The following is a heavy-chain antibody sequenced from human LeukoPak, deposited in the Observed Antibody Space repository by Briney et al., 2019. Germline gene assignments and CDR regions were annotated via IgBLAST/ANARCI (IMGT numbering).Heavy chain of an antibody. V-gene: IGHV3-23*01. J-gene: IGHJ4*02. CDR3: KAAVGDVFSFDY. CDR2: IRGSGDRT. Sequence: PGGSLRLSCAASGFTFSSYGMSWVRQAPGKGLEWVSGIRGSGDRTFYADSVKGRFTISRDNSENTVYLQMSSLRVEDTAVYYSKAAVGDVFSFDYWGQGTLVTVSS. D-gene: IGHD1-26*01. CDR1: GFTFSSYG.